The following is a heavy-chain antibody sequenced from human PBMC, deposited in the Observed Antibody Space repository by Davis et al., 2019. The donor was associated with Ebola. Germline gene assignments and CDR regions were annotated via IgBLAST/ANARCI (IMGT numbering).Heavy chain of an antibody. V-gene: IGHV1-8*01. CDR1: GYTFTSYD. J-gene: IGHJ3*02. Sequence: ASVKVSCKASGYTFTSYDINWVRQATGQGLEWMGWMNPNSGNTGYAQKFQGRVTMTRNTSISTAYMELSSLRSEDTAVYYCTYDYGDYGNDAFDIWGQGTMVTVSS. D-gene: IGHD4-17*01. CDR3: TYDYGDYGNDAFDI. CDR2: MNPNSGNT.